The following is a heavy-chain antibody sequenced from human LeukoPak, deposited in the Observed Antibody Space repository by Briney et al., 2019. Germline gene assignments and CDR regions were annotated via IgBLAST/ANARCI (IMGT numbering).Heavy chain of an antibody. Sequence: GRSLRLSCAASGFTFSSYGMHWVRQAPGKGLGWVAVISYDGSNKYYADSVKGRFTISRDNSKNTLYLQMNSLRAEDTAVYYCAKARDYYDFWSGYRPRYYYYGMDVWGQGTTVTVSS. CDR1: GFTFSSYG. CDR3: AKARDYYDFWSGYRPRYYYYGMDV. J-gene: IGHJ6*02. CDR2: ISYDGSNK. V-gene: IGHV3-30*18. D-gene: IGHD3-3*01.